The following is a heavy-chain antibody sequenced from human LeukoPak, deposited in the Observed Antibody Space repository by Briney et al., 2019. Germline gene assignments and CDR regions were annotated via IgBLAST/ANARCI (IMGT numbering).Heavy chain of an antibody. Sequence: SETLSLTCAVSGYSISSGYYWGWIRQPPGKGLEWIGGIYHSGSTYYNPSLKSRVTISVDTSKNQFSLKLSSVTAADTAVYYCARVWRFGFGELSPFDYWGQGTLVTVSS. D-gene: IGHD3-10*01. V-gene: IGHV4-38-2*01. CDR3: ARVWRFGFGELSPFDY. CDR2: IYHSGST. J-gene: IGHJ4*02. CDR1: GYSISSGYY.